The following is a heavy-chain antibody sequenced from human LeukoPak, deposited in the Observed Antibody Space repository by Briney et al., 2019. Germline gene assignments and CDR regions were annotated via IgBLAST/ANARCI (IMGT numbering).Heavy chain of an antibody. D-gene: IGHD3-10*01. V-gene: IGHV3-30*02. CDR3: AKDGTYYYGSGSYYYFDY. Sequence: PGGSLRLSCAASGFTFSSYGMHWVRQAPGKGLEWVAFTRYDGTNEYYADSVKGRFTISRDNSKNTLYLQMNSLTAEDTAVYYCAKDGTYYYGSGSYYYFDYWGQGTLLTVSS. J-gene: IGHJ4*02. CDR2: TRYDGTNE. CDR1: GFTFSSYG.